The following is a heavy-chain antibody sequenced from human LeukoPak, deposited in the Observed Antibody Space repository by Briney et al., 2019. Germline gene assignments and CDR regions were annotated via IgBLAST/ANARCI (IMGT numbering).Heavy chain of an antibody. D-gene: IGHD6-13*01. CDR1: GFIVSSNY. CDR3: AKPLSAASGTDFHY. CDR2: ISGSGTTT. Sequence: GGSLRLSCAASGFIVSSNYMSWVRQAPGKGLDWVSAISGSGTTTYYADSVKGRFTISRDISKNTLYLQMNSLRAEDTAVYYCAKPLSAASGTDFHYWGQGTLVTVSS. V-gene: IGHV3-23*01. J-gene: IGHJ4*02.